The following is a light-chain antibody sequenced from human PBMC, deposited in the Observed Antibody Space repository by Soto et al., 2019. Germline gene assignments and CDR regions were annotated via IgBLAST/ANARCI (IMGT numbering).Light chain of an antibody. CDR3: QQSYSTPPGLT. CDR2: AAS. J-gene: IGKJ4*01. V-gene: IGKV1-39*01. Sequence: DIQMTQSPSSLSASVGDRVTITCRASQSISSYLNWYQQKPGKAPQLLIYAASSLQSGVPSRFSGSGSGTDFTLTISRLQPEDLATDYCQQSYSTPPGLTFGGGTKVEIK. CDR1: QSISSY.